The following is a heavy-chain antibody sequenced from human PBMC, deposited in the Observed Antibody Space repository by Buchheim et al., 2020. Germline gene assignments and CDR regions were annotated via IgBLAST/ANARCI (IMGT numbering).Heavy chain of an antibody. CDR1: GFTFSDLW. CDR2: INSDGSST. CDR3: ARDPLLNGGTLDY. J-gene: IGHJ4*02. D-gene: IGHD1-1*01. Sequence: VQLVESGGGLVQPGGSLRLSCAASGFTFSDLWIHWVRQTPGKGLMWVSRINSDGSSTIYGESVKGRFTVSRDNAKNTLYLQMNSLRAEDTGDYYCARDPLLNGGTLDYWGQGT. V-gene: IGHV3-74*01.